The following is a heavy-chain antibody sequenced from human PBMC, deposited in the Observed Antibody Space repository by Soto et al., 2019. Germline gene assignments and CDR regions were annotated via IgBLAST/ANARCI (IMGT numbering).Heavy chain of an antibody. CDR1: GFTFSSYA. D-gene: IGHD2-21*02. CDR2: ISSNGGST. Sequence: EVQLVESGGGLVQPGGSLRLSCAASGFTFSSYAMHWVRQAPGKGLVYVSAISSNGGSTYYATSVKGRFTISRDNSKNTLYLHMGSLRAEEMDVYYFARGATDYYYSLDVWGKGTTVTVSS. V-gene: IGHV3-64*01. CDR3: ARGATDYYYSLDV. J-gene: IGHJ6*03.